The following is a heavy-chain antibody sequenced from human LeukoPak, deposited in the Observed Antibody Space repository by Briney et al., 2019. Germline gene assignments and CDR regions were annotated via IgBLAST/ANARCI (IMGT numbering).Heavy chain of an antibody. Sequence: PGGSLRLSCAASGFTFSSYGMSWVRQAPGKGLEWVSAISGSGGSTYYADSVKGRFTISRDNSKNTLYLQMNSLRAEDTAVYYCAKVHRGYSGYDAYYMDVWGKGTTVTISS. CDR2: ISGSGGST. V-gene: IGHV3-23*01. CDR1: GFTFSSYG. J-gene: IGHJ6*03. CDR3: AKVHRGYSGYDAYYMDV. D-gene: IGHD5-12*01.